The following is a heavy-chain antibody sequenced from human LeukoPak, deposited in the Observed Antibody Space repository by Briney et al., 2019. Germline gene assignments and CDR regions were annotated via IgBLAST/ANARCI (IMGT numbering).Heavy chain of an antibody. V-gene: IGHV4-39*07. Sequence: SETLSLTCTVSGGSISSSNYYWGWIRQPPGKGLEWIGSIYYSGRTYYNPSLKSRVTISVDTSKNQFSLKLSSVTVADTAVYYCARVTWTLRYFDEPYYMDVWGKGTTVTVSS. CDR2: IYYSGRT. J-gene: IGHJ6*03. D-gene: IGHD3-9*01. CDR3: ARVTWTLRYFDEPYYMDV. CDR1: GGSISSSNYY.